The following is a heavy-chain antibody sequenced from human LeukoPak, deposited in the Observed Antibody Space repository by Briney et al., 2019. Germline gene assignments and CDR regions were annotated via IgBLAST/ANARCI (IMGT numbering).Heavy chain of an antibody. CDR2: IGSGGDT. CDR1: GFTFSSYA. CDR3: AKYYAARSRSFDF. V-gene: IGHV3-23*01. Sequence: GGSLRLSCAASGFTFSSYAMTWVRQSPGKGLEWDSVIGSGGDTYYSDSVQGRFTISRDNSKNTLYLQMNSLRADDTAVYYCAKYYAARSRSFDFWGQGTLVTVSS. J-gene: IGHJ4*02. D-gene: IGHD3-10*01.